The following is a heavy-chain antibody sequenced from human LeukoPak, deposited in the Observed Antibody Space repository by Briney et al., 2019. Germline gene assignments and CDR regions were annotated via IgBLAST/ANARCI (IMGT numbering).Heavy chain of an antibody. CDR3: ARDDYGVFDAFDV. Sequence: SETLSLTCTVSGGSISSHYWSWIRQPPGKGLEWIGYIYNSGSTNYNPSLKSRITISLDTSKNQFSLHLTSVTAADTAVYFCARDDYGVFDAFDVWGQGTVVTVSS. CDR1: GGSISSHY. V-gene: IGHV4-59*08. J-gene: IGHJ3*01. CDR2: IYNSGST. D-gene: IGHD3-16*01.